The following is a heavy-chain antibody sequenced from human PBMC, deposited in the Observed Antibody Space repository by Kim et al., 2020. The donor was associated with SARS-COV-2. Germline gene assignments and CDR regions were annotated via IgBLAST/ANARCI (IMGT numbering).Heavy chain of an antibody. J-gene: IGHJ4*02. V-gene: IGHV3-30*18. Sequence: GGSLRLSCAASGFNYSSFGMHWVRQAPGKGLEWVAVISSDGSNKYYADSVRGRFTISRDNSKKMMFLQMSSLRAEDTSVYYCVKIGEDGIFEYWGQGTLVTVSS. D-gene: IGHD3-3*01. CDR3: VKIGEDGIFEY. CDR2: ISSDGSNK. CDR1: GFNYSSFG.